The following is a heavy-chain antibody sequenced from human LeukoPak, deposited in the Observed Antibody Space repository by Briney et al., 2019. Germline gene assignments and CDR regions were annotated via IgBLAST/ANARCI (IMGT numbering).Heavy chain of an antibody. CDR1: GFTFSDYY. CDR2: ISSSGSTI. CDR3: ARGRFHLDSNGYSSFYY. V-gene: IGHV3-11*04. J-gene: IGHJ4*01. D-gene: IGHD3-22*01. Sequence: TTGGSLRLSCAASGFTFSDYYMSWIRQAPGKGLEWVSYISSSGSTIYYADSVKGRFTISRDNAKNSLYLQMNSLRAEDTAVYFCARGRFHLDSNGYSSFYYWGHGTLVTVSS.